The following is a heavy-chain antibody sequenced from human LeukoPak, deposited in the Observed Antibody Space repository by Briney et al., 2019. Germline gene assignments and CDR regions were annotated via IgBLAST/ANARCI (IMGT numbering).Heavy chain of an antibody. D-gene: IGHD2/OR15-2a*01. J-gene: IGHJ6*02. Sequence: GRSLRLSCAASGFTFSSYAMHWVRQAPGKGLEWVSSISSSSSYIYYADSVKGRFTISRDNAKSSLYLQMDSLRAEDTAVYYCAKDLESTTGIYYYYYYGMDVWGQGTTVTVSS. CDR1: GFTFSSYA. CDR3: AKDLESTTGIYYYYYYGMDV. V-gene: IGHV3-21*01. CDR2: ISSSSSYI.